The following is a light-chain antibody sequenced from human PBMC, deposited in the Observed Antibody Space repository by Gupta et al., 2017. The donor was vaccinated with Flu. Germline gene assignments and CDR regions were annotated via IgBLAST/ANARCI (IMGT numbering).Light chain of an antibody. J-gene: IGKJ1*01. V-gene: IGKV3-11*01. CDR3: QQRRRWPRT. CDR1: QSVNSD. Sequence: PATLSLSPGERATLSCRASQSVNSDLAWYQQKPGQAPRLLIHDASNRATGIPARFSGSGSGTDFILTISSLESEDFAVYYCQQRRRWPRTFGQGTKVEIK. CDR2: DAS.